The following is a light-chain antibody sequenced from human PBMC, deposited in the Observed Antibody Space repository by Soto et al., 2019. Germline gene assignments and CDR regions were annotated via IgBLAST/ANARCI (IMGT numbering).Light chain of an antibody. CDR1: SSNIGSAT. Sequence: QSVLTQPPSASGTPGQRVTISCCGSSSNIGSATVNWYQHLPGTAPTLLIYSNNQRPSGVPDRFSGSKSGTSASLAISGLQSEDEADYYCAAWDVSLNGVVFGGGTKLTVL. CDR3: AAWDVSLNGVV. J-gene: IGLJ2*01. CDR2: SNN. V-gene: IGLV1-44*01.